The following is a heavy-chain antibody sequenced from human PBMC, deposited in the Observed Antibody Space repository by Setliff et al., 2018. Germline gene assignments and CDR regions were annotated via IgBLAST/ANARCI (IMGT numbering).Heavy chain of an antibody. D-gene: IGHD1-26*01. CDR2: INYSGST. CDR1: GGSISSSSYY. Sequence: SETLSLTCTVSGGSISSSSYYWGWIRQPPGKGLEWIGNINYSGSTYYNPSLKSRVTISIDTSKNQFSLKLSSVTAADTAVYYCARGGDSGSYFLANHDAFDIWGQGTMVTVSS. CDR3: ARGGDSGSYFLANHDAFDI. J-gene: IGHJ3*02. V-gene: IGHV4-39*07.